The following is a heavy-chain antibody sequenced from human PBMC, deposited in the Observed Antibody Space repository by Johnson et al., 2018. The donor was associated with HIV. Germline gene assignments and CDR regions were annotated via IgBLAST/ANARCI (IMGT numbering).Heavy chain of an antibody. CDR2: ISGSGYII. Sequence: QVQLVESGGGLVQPGGSLRLSCAASGFTFSDYYMSWIRQSPGKGLEWVSYISGSGYIIYSAASVKGRFSISRDNVKNSLYLQMNSLRAEDTALYYCARAKIFCSGGRCSLDAFDIWGQGTMVTVSS. V-gene: IGHV3-11*01. CDR3: ARAKIFCSGGRCSLDAFDI. J-gene: IGHJ3*02. D-gene: IGHD2-15*01. CDR1: GFTFSDYY.